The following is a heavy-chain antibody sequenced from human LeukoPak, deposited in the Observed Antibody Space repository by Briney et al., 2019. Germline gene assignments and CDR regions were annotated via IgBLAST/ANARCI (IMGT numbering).Heavy chain of an antibody. CDR1: GGSIRSSHHY. J-gene: IGHJ5*02. Sequence: SETLSLTCAVSGGSIRSSHHYWGWIRQPPGKGLEWIGTIYSSGSTYYNPSLRTRLTVSVDTSKNQFSLKLTSVTAADTAVYYCARDGSSGWYNNWFDPWGQGTLVTVSS. V-gene: IGHV4-39*02. CDR2: IYSSGST. CDR3: ARDGSSGWYNNWFDP. D-gene: IGHD6-19*01.